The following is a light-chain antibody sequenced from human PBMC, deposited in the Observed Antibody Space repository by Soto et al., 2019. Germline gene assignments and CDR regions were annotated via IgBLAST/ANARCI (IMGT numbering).Light chain of an antibody. Sequence: DIKMTKSPASVSLSEGDRVTIRCQASQGISRSLAWYQQKPGKAPKLLIYAASSLQSGVPSRFSGSGFGTDFTLTISSLQPEDSAIYYCQQADTFPITFGQGTRLEIK. CDR1: QGISRS. CDR2: AAS. J-gene: IGKJ5*01. CDR3: QQADTFPIT. V-gene: IGKV1-12*01.